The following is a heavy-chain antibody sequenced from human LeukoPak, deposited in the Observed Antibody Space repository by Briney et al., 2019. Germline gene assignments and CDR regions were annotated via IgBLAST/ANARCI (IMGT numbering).Heavy chain of an antibody. J-gene: IGHJ6*03. CDR3: ARVASGSYYNYYYYYMDV. Sequence: SETLSLTCTVSGGSISSYYWSWIRQPAGKGLEWIGRIYTSGSTNYNPSLKSRVTISVDTSKNQFSLKLSSVTAADTAVYYCARVASGSYYNYYYYYMDVWGKGTTVTVSS. V-gene: IGHV4-4*07. D-gene: IGHD1-26*01. CDR1: GGSISSYY. CDR2: IYTSGST.